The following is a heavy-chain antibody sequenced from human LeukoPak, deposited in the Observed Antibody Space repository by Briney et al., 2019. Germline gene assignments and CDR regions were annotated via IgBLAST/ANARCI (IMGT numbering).Heavy chain of an antibody. Sequence: PGGSLRLSCAASGFTFSSYSMNWVRQAPGKGLEWVSSISSSSSYIYYADSVKGRFTISRDNAKNSLYLQMNSLRAEDTAVYYCARHPRVYCSSTSCYGGYFDYWGQGTLVTVSS. CDR1: GFTFSSYS. V-gene: IGHV3-21*01. D-gene: IGHD2-2*01. J-gene: IGHJ4*02. CDR2: ISSSSSYI. CDR3: ARHPRVYCSSTSCYGGYFDY.